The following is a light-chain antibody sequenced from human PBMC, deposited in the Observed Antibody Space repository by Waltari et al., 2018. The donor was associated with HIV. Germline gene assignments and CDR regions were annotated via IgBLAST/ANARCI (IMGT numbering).Light chain of an antibody. CDR1: QSISSN. CDR2: EAS. Sequence: EVVMTHSPGTLSVSPGERATLSCRASQSISSNLAWYQQKPGQAPRLLLYEASTGATGVPARFIGSGFGTDFTLIITSLQFEDVAVYYCQQYNNWPRTFGQGTKVEF. J-gene: IGKJ1*01. V-gene: IGKV3-15*01. CDR3: QQYNNWPRT.